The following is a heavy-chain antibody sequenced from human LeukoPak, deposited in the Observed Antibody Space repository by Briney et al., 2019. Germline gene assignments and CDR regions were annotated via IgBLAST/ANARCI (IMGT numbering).Heavy chain of an antibody. V-gene: IGHV4-59*08. CDR2: IYYSEST. Sequence: SETLSLTCTVSGDSISSDYWSWIRQPPGKGLEWIGYIYYSESTKYNPSLKSRVTISLDTSKNQFSLKLSSVTAADTAVYYCARRYNWNDWSDSFDIWGQGTVVTVSS. D-gene: IGHD1-1*01. CDR1: GDSISSDY. CDR3: ARRYNWNDWSDSFDI. J-gene: IGHJ3*02.